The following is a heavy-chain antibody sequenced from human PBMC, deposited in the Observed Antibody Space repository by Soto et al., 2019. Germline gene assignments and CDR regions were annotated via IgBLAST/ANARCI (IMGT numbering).Heavy chain of an antibody. CDR3: ARAGLTTLELATTY. Sequence: GASVKVSGTASRYSFTYYYMHLVRQPPVKVLEWMGWIHPNSGVTKFPQKFQGRVIMTRDTSINTVYMELSRLTSDDTAVYYCARAGLTTLELATTYWGQGTLVTVSS. V-gene: IGHV1-2*02. CDR2: IHPNSGVT. CDR1: RYSFTYYY. D-gene: IGHD5-12*01. J-gene: IGHJ4*02.